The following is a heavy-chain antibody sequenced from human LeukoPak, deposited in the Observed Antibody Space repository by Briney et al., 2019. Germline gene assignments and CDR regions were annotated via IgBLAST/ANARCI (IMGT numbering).Heavy chain of an antibody. CDR2: ISSDGATT. Sequence: GGSLRLSCSTSGFTFSSAPMHWVRQAPGKGLEYVSAISSDGATTYYTDSLKDRFTTSRDNSKSTLFLQMRYLRLEDTAVYYCVKEKTYYDYWGQGTLVTVSS. CDR3: VKEKTYYDY. J-gene: IGHJ4*02. CDR1: GFTFSSAP. V-gene: IGHV3-64D*06.